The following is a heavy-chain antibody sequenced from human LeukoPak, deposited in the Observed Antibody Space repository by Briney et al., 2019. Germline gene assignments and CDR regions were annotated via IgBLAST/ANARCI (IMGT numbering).Heavy chain of an antibody. CDR3: ATFYDSSGYYWFDP. CDR2: ISAYNGHT. D-gene: IGHD3-22*01. V-gene: IGHV1-18*01. Sequence: ASVKVSCKASGYTFTSYGITWVRQAPGQGPEWMGWISAYNGHTNCAQKLQGRVTMTTDTSTNTGYMELRSLRSDDTAVYYCATFYDSSGYYWFDPWGQGTLVTVSS. CDR1: GYTFTSYG. J-gene: IGHJ5*02.